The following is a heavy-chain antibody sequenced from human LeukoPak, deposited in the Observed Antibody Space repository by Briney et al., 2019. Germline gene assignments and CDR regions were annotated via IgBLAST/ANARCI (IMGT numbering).Heavy chain of an antibody. J-gene: IGHJ4*02. Sequence: GGSLRLSCTASGFTFGDYAMSWFRQAPGKGLEWVGFIRSKAYGGTTEYAASVKGRFTISRDDSKSIAYLQMNSLKTEDTAVYYCTRVDLRYFDWLSHPFDYWGQGTLVTVSS. CDR2: IRSKAYGGTT. CDR3: TRVDLRYFDWLSHPFDY. D-gene: IGHD3-9*01. V-gene: IGHV3-49*03. CDR1: GFTFGDYA.